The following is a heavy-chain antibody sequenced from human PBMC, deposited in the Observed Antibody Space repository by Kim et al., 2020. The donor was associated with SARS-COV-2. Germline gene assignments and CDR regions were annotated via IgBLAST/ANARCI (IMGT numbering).Heavy chain of an antibody. J-gene: IGHJ4*01. CDR3: ARDRRGADNYDFGFD. CDR1: GFTFSDHF. V-gene: IGHV3-72*01. D-gene: IGHD3-3*01. Sequence: GGSLRLSCAASGFTFSDHFMDWVRLAPGKGLEWVGRIRNEGYGHSTQFAASVEGRFTISRDDSKSTVYLQMNSLKTEDTAAYYCARDRRGADNYDFGFD. CDR2: IRNEGYGHST.